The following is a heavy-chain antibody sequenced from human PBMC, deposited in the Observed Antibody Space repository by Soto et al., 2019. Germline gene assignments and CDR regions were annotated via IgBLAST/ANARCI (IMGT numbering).Heavy chain of an antibody. CDR3: AEDVVYESITDNDPFDF. D-gene: IGHD3-22*01. V-gene: IGHV1-18*01. CDR2: VSAYRDYT. J-gene: IGHJ3*01. CDR1: GYSFSTYE. Sequence: QAQLMQSAAEVKKPGASVKVSCKASGYSFSTYEINWLRQAPGQGLEWIGWVSAYRDYTDYAEKFQDRVTMTTDTTTTTTYVELRSMTYNDPAVYYCAEDVVYESITDNDPFDFWGQGTMVTVSS.